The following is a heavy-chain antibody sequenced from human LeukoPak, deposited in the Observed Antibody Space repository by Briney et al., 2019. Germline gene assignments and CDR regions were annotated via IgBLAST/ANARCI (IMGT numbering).Heavy chain of an antibody. CDR2: VSVSVTTK. V-gene: IGHV3-11*04. J-gene: IGHJ5*02. CDR1: GFNFKDYN. Sequence: KPGGSLRLSCVASGFNFKDYNMSWIRQAPGEGLEWVAYVSVSVTTKYYADSVQGRFTISRDNAKNSLYLQMNSLRAGDTAVYYCARGGLQWRVGVNNWFDPWGQGTLVTVSS. CDR3: ARGGLQWRVGVNNWFDP. D-gene: IGHD3-16*01.